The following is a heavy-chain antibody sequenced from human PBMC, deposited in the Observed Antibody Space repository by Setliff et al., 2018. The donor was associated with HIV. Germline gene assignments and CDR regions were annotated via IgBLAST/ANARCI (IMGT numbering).Heavy chain of an antibody. J-gene: IGHJ5*02. V-gene: IGHV4-59*01. CDR2: IYNSVTT. CDR1: GASISSNT. Sequence: LSLTCIVSGASISSNTWSWIRQAPGKGLQWIGFIYNSVTTNYDPSLKSRVTISLDTSKNQFSLKLTSVTAADTAVYYCARGGTSSNWFGPWGQGTLVTVSS. CDR3: ARGGTSSNWFGP. D-gene: IGHD2-2*01.